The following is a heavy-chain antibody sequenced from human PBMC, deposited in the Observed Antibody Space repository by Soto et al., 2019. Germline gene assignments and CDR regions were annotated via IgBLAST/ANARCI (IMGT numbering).Heavy chain of an antibody. Sequence: SLACLISNAAIVMHYWKSIWASTRKGLEWIGFISYSGSTNYNPALTSRVTISVDTSKDQISLRLNSVTAADTAVYYCARVQSTSWGYYYAVDVWGQGNTVT. J-gene: IGHJ6*01. D-gene: IGHD2-2*01. CDR2: ISYSGST. CDR3: ARVQSTSWGYYYAVDV. CDR1: NAAIVMHY. V-gene: IGHV4-59*11.